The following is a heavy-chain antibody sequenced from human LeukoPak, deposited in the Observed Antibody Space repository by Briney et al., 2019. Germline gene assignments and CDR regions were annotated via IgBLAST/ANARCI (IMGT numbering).Heavy chain of an antibody. J-gene: IGHJ4*02. D-gene: IGHD6-19*01. CDR3: AKDIRIAVAGTGFDY. V-gene: IGHV3-9*01. Sequence: GGSLRLSCAASGFTFDDHAMHWVRQAPGKGLEWVSGISWNSGSIDCADSVKGRFTISRDNAKYSLYLQMNSLRAEDTALYYCAKDIRIAVAGTGFDYWGQGTLVTVSS. CDR1: GFTFDDHA. CDR2: ISWNSGSI.